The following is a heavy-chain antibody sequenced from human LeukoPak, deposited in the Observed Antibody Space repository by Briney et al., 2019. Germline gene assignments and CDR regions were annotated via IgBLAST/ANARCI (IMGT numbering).Heavy chain of an antibody. V-gene: IGHV4-39*07. D-gene: IGHD3-9*01. Sequence: SETLSLTCTVSGGSISSSSYYWGWIRQPPGKGLEWIGSIYYSRVTISVDKSKNQFSLELSSVTAADTAVYYCAKILTGYYTSWFDPWGQGTLVTVSS. CDR1: GGSISSSSYY. CDR3: AKILTGYYTSWFDP. J-gene: IGHJ5*02. CDR2: IYY.